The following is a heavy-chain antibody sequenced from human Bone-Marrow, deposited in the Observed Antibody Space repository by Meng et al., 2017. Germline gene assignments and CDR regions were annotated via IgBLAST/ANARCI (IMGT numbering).Heavy chain of an antibody. D-gene: IGHD5-24*01. V-gene: IGHV3-53*01. CDR2: IYSCGST. CDR1: GFTVSSNY. Sequence: GGGLIRPGGSLRLSCAASGFTVSSNYMSWVRQAPGKGLEWVSVIYSCGSTYYADSVKVRFTISRENSKNTLYLQMNSLRAEDTAVYYCAKEMAVLDYWGQGTLVTVSS. J-gene: IGHJ4*02. CDR3: AKEMAVLDY.